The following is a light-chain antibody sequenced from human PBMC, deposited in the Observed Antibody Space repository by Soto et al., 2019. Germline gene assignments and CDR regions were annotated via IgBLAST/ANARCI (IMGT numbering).Light chain of an antibody. Sequence: EIVLTQSPATLSLSPGERATLSCRASQSVSSYLAWYQQKPGQAPRLLIYDASNRATGIPARFSGSGSGTDFTLTISGLEPEDFAVYYCQQRSNSPLTFGGGTKVEIK. CDR2: DAS. CDR3: QQRSNSPLT. J-gene: IGKJ4*01. V-gene: IGKV3-11*01. CDR1: QSVSSY.